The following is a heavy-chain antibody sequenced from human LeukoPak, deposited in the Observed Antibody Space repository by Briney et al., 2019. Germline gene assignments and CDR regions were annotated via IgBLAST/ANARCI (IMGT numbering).Heavy chain of an antibody. D-gene: IGHD2-15*01. Sequence: PSQTLSLTCAVSGGSISSGGYSWSWIRQPPGKGLEWIGYIYHSGSTYYNPSLKSRVTISVDRSKNQFSLKLSSVTAAGTAVYYCARDWAYCSGGSCYDYFDYWGQGTLVTVSS. J-gene: IGHJ4*02. V-gene: IGHV4-30-2*01. CDR1: GGSISSGGYS. CDR2: IYHSGST. CDR3: ARDWAYCSGGSCYDYFDY.